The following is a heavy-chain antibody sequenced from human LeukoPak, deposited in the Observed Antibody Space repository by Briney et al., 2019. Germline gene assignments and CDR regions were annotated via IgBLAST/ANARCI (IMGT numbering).Heavy chain of an antibody. V-gene: IGHV2-5*02. CDR3: AHRVRLEWIGADAFDF. J-gene: IGHJ3*01. Sequence: SGPTLVKPTQTLTLTCSCSGFSLTTSGVGVGWIRQPPGKALEWLTLIYWDDDVRSSPSLENRLTITKDTSKNQVVLTMTNMDPGDTGTYYCAHRVRLEWIGADAFDFWGQGTMVTVSS. CDR1: GFSLTTSGVG. CDR2: IYWDDDV. D-gene: IGHD3-3*01.